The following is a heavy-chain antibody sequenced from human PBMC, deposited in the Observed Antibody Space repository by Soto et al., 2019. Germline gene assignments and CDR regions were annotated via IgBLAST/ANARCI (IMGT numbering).Heavy chain of an antibody. D-gene: IGHD6-19*01. CDR3: ARGPEQFVGVPQYSSGWYEYFQH. J-gene: IGHJ1*01. Sequence: GASVKVSCKASGGTFSSYAISWVRQAPGQGLEWMGGIIPIFGTANYAQKFQGRVTITADESTSTAYMELSSLRSEDTAVYYCARGPEQFVGVPQYSSGWYEYFQHWGQGTIVTVSS. CDR2: IIPIFGTA. CDR1: GGTFSSYA. V-gene: IGHV1-69*13.